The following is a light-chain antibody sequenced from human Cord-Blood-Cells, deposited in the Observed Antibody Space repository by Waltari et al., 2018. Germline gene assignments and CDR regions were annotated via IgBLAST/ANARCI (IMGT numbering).Light chain of an antibody. CDR1: QDISNY. V-gene: IGKV1-33*01. CDR2: DST. J-gene: IGKJ4*02. Sequence: DIQMTQSPSSLSASVGDRVTITCQASQDISNYLNWYQQQPGKAPKLLNYDSTNLETGAPTSSSRRGSGKYITITISSLPPEVIATYYRQQYDNLPLTFGGGTKVEIK. CDR3: QQYDNLPLT.